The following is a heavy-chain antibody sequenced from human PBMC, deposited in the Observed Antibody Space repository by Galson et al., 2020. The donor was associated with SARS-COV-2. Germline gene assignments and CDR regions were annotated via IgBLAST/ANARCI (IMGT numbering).Heavy chain of an antibody. J-gene: IGHJ6*03. D-gene: IGHD2-2*01. Sequence: GESPKISCAASGFPFSSYSMNWVRQAPGKGLEWVSSISSSSSYLYYADSVKGRFTISRDNAKNLLYLQMNSLRAEDTAVYYCAREEYRLLDGYYDYCYMDGWGKGSTVSVCS. V-gene: IGHV3-21*01. CDR2: ISSSSSYL. CDR1: GFPFSSYS. CDR3: AREEYRLLDGYYDYCYMDG.